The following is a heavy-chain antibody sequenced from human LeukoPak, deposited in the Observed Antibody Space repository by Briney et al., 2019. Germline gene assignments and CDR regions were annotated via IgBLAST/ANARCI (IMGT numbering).Heavy chain of an antibody. D-gene: IGHD5-18*01. J-gene: IGHJ4*02. CDR2: IIPILGIA. Sequence: SVKVSCKASGYTFTSYYMHWVRQAPGQGLEWMGRIIPILGIANYAQKFQGRVTITADKSTSTAYMELSSLRSEDTAVYYCARWYSYGDIDYWGQGTLVTVSS. CDR1: GYTFTSYY. CDR3: ARWYSYGDIDY. V-gene: IGHV1-69*02.